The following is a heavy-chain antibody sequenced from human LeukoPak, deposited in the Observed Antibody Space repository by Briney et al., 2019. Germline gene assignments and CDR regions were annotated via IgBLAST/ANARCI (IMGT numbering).Heavy chain of an antibody. J-gene: IGHJ4*02. Sequence: GGSLRLSCAASGFTFSSYAMSWVRQAPGKGLEWVSAISGSGGSTYYADSVKGRFTISRDNSKNTLYLQMNSLRAEDTAVYYCAKDRESITMIVVVSQTYYFDYWGQGTLVTVSS. D-gene: IGHD3-22*01. CDR3: AKDRESITMIVVVSQTYYFDY. CDR1: GFTFSSYA. V-gene: IGHV3-23*01. CDR2: ISGSGGST.